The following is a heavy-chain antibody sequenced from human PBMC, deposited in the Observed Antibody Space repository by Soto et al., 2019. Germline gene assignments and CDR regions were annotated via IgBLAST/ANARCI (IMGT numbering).Heavy chain of an antibody. CDR1: GGTFSSYA. Sequence: QVQLVQSGAEGKKPGSSVKVSCKASGGTFSSYAISGVRQAPGQGLEWMGGIIPIFGTANYAQKFQGRVTITEDESTSTAYMELSSLRSEDTAVYYCARARRSGGDCCSFDYWGQGTLVTVSS. CDR3: ARARRSGGDCCSFDY. V-gene: IGHV1-69*01. CDR2: IIPIFGTA. J-gene: IGHJ4*02. D-gene: IGHD2-21*02.